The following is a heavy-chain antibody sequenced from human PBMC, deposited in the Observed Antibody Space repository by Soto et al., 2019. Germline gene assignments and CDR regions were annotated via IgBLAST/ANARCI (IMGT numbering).Heavy chain of an antibody. CDR3: ARERIVVVPAAIDY. V-gene: IGHV1-2*02. J-gene: IGHJ4*02. CDR2: INPNSGGT. Sequence: ASVKVSCKASGYTFTGYYMHWVRQAPGQGLEWMGWINPNSGGTNYAQKFQGRVTMTRDTSISTAYMELSRLRSDDTAVYYCARERIVVVPAAIDYWGRGTRVTVSS. D-gene: IGHD2-2*01. CDR1: GYTFTGYY.